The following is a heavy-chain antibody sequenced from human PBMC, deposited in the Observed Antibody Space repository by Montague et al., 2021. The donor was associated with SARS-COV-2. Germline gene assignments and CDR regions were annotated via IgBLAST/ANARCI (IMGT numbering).Heavy chain of an antibody. Sequence: CAISGDSVSSNSATWNWVRQSPSRGLEWLGRTYYRSKWYNDYAVSVRGRVTINPDTSKNQLSPQLNSVTPEDTAIYYCTSGREGNYNVMDVWGQGTTVTVSS. D-gene: IGHD1-1*01. V-gene: IGHV6-1*01. CDR2: TYYRSKWYN. J-gene: IGHJ6*02. CDR3: TSGREGNYNVMDV. CDR1: GDSVSSNSAT.